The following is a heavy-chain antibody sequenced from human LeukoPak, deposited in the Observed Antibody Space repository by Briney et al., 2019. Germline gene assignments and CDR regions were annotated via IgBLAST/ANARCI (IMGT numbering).Heavy chain of an antibody. Sequence: GGSLRLSCAASGFTFSSYWMSWVRQAPGKGLEWVANIKQDGSEKYYVDSVKGRFTISRDNAKNSLYLQMNNLRAEDTAVYYCARTTHKGYDFWSGYPYYYYGMDVWGQGTTVTVSS. CDR1: GFTFSSYW. CDR3: ARTTHKGYDFWSGYPYYYYGMDV. V-gene: IGHV3-7*03. J-gene: IGHJ6*02. D-gene: IGHD3-3*01. CDR2: IKQDGSEK.